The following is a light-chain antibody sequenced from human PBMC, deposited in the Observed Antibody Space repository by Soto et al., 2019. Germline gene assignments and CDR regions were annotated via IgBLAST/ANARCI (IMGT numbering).Light chain of an antibody. Sequence: QSALTQPASVSGSPGQSITISCTGTSCDVGGYNYVSWYQQHPGKAPKLMIYEVSNRPSGVSNRFSGSKSGNTASLTISGLQAEDEADYYCSSYTSSSTVFGGGTKLTVL. CDR3: SSYTSSSTV. CDR1: SCDVGGYNY. J-gene: IGLJ2*01. CDR2: EVS. V-gene: IGLV2-14*01.